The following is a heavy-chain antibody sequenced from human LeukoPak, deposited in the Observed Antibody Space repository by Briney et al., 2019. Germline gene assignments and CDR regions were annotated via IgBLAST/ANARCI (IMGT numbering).Heavy chain of an antibody. CDR1: GFIFSGYS. CDR2: ISSSSSNL. V-gene: IGHV3-48*01. J-gene: IGHJ3*02. D-gene: IGHD2-8*01. Sequence: GGSLRLSCVASGFIFSGYSMNWVRQAPGKGLEWVSSISSSSSNLYYADSVKGRFTISRDNAKNSVYLQINPLRVEDTAVYYCARDPPGVRDAFDIWGHGTMVTVSS. CDR3: ARDPPGVRDAFDI.